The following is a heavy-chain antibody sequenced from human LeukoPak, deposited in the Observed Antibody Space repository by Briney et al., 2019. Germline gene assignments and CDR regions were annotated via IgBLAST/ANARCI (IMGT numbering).Heavy chain of an antibody. CDR1: GFTFSTYW. CDR2: MRRDGNEI. CDR3: ARGYARGYYDSSGFDS. V-gene: IGHV3-7*04. D-gene: IGHD3-22*01. Sequence: GGSLRLSCSASGFTFSTYWMSWVRQAPGKGLEWVANMRRDGNEIYYLDSVRGRFTISRDNAKNSLYLQMNSLRAEDTAVYYCARGYARGYYDSSGFDSWGQGTLVTVSS. J-gene: IGHJ4*02.